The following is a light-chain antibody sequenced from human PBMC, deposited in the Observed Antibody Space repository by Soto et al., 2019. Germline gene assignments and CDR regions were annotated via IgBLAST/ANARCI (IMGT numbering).Light chain of an antibody. Sequence: DIQMTQSPSSLSASVGDRVTITCRASQDIRNYLGCYQQKPGKAPKRLIYSAATLESGVPSRFSGSGSGTEFTLTISSLQPEDFATYYCLQHNSFPRTFGQGTKVEIK. CDR1: QDIRNY. J-gene: IGKJ1*01. CDR3: LQHNSFPRT. CDR2: SAA. V-gene: IGKV1-17*01.